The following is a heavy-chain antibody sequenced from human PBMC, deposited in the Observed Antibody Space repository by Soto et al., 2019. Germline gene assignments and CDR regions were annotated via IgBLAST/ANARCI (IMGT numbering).Heavy chain of an antibody. CDR2: LNPKSGMA. CDR3: ARVAGSPDY. Sequence: QVQLVQSGPEVKKPGASVKVSCKASGYTFSTYDFNWVRQAPGQGLEWMGWLNPKSGMAGSAQKFQGRVTMTRDSSISTVYMELSSLRSEDTAVYYCARVAGSPDYWGQGTLVTVSS. CDR1: GYTFSTYD. V-gene: IGHV1-8*01. J-gene: IGHJ4*02. D-gene: IGHD1-26*01.